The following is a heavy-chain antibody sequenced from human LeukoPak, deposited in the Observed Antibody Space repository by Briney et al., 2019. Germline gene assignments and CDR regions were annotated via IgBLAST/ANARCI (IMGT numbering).Heavy chain of an antibody. Sequence: SVKVSCKASGDTFSSYAISWVRQAPGQGLEWMGGIIPIFGTASYAQKFQGRVTITADESTRTAYMELSSLRSEDTAVYYCASRYFTIYTSGFDYWGQGTLVTVSS. CDR2: IIPIFGTA. CDR3: ASRYFTIYTSGFDY. V-gene: IGHV1-69*01. CDR1: GDTFSSYA. D-gene: IGHD2/OR15-2a*01. J-gene: IGHJ4*02.